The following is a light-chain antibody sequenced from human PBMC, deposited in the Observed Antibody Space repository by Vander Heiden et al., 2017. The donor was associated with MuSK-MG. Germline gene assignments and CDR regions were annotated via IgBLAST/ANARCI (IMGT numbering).Light chain of an antibody. J-gene: IGLJ1*01. CDR3: AAGDDSMNGLV. CDR1: SSNNGSNP. Sequence: QSVLTQPPSASGTPGQRVTITCSGSSSNNGSNPVSCLHPLPGTAPKLLIYTNMLRLSGVPDRFSGSKSVTSASLAISGLQAEEDADYYCAAGDDSMNGLVFGTGTMVTVL. V-gene: IGLV1-44*01. CDR2: TNM.